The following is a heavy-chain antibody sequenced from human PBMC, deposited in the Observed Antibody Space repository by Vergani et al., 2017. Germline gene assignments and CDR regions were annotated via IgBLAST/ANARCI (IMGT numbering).Heavy chain of an antibody. J-gene: IGHJ4*02. Sequence: QVQLQESGPGLVKPSETLSLTCTVSGGSISSYYWSWIRQPPGKGLEWIGYIYTSGSTNYNPSLKSRVTISVDTSKNQFSLKLSSVTAADTAVYYCARETGESRTYYFDYWGQGTLVTVSS. CDR3: ARETGESRTYYFDY. D-gene: IGHD4-17*01. V-gene: IGHV4-4*09. CDR2: IYTSGST. CDR1: GGSISSYY.